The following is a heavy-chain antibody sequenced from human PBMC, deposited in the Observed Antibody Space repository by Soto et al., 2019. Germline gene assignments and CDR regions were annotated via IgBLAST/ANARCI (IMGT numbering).Heavy chain of an antibody. CDR3: ARDHPHSYGVYYFDY. J-gene: IGHJ4*02. D-gene: IGHD5-18*01. CDR1: GGSICNYY. CDR2: IYSSGST. V-gene: IGHV4-59*01. Sequence: QVQLQESGPGLVKPSETLSLTCTVSGGSICNYYWNWIRQSPGKGLEWIGYIYSSGSTHYNPSLQNRVTISIDTSKNQVSLKVNSVTAADTAVYYCARDHPHSYGVYYFDYWGQGTPVTVSS.